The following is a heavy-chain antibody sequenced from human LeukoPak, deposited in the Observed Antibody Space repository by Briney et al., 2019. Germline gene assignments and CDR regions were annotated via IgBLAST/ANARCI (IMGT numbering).Heavy chain of an antibody. CDR1: GFTFSSYA. CDR2: IWYDGSDK. V-gene: IGHV3-33*06. Sequence: GGSLRLSCAASGFTFSSYAMHWVRQAPGKGLEWVAVIWYDGSDKYYADSVKGRFTISRDNSKNTLYMQMNSLRAEDTAVYYCAKARRMATIRSAFDIWGQGTMVTVSS. CDR3: AKARRMATIRSAFDI. D-gene: IGHD5-24*01. J-gene: IGHJ3*02.